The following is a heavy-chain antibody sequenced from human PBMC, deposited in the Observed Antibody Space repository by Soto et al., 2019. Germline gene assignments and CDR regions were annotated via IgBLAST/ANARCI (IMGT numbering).Heavy chain of an antibody. CDR2: ISAYNGNT. V-gene: IGHV1-18*01. D-gene: IGHD5-12*01. J-gene: IGHJ2*01. CDR3: ARDRVRWLQFEWYFDL. CDR1: GYTFTSYG. Sequence: ASVKVSCKASGYTFTSYGISWVRQAPGQGLEWMGWISAYNGNTNYAQKLQGRVTMTTDTSTGTAYMELRSLRSDDTAVYYCARDRVRWLQFEWYFDLWGRGTLVTVSS.